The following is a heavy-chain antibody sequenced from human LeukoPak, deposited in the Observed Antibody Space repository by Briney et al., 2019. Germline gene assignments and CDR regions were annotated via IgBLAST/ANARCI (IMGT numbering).Heavy chain of an antibody. CDR3: ASAGYSYGRY. Sequence: SETLSLTCAVYGGSFSGYYWSWIRQPPGKGLEWIGEINHSGSTNYNPSLKSRVTISVDTSKNQSSLKLSSVTAADTAVYYCASAGYSYGRYWGQGTLVTVSS. CDR2: INHSGST. CDR1: GGSFSGYY. D-gene: IGHD5-18*01. J-gene: IGHJ4*02. V-gene: IGHV4-34*01.